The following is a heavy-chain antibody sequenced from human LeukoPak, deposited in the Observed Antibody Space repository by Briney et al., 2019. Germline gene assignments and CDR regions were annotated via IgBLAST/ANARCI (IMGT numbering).Heavy chain of an antibody. V-gene: IGHV1-46*01. CDR3: ARDQTSDDFWSGYYYYYYYYMDV. Sequence: GASVKVSCKASGYTFTSYYMHWVRQAPVQGLEWMGIINPSGGSTSYAQKFQGRVTMTRDMSTSTVYMELSSLRSEDTAVYYCARDQTSDDFWSGYYYYYYYYMDVWGKGTTVTVSS. CDR1: GYTFTSYY. J-gene: IGHJ6*03. D-gene: IGHD3-3*01. CDR2: INPSGGST.